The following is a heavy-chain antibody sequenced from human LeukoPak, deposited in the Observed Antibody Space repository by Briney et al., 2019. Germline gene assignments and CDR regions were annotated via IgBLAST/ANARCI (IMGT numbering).Heavy chain of an antibody. CDR2: IYYSGST. CDR3: ARGDFYAFDI. CDR1: GGSISSYY. V-gene: IGHV4-59*01. D-gene: IGHD2/OR15-2a*01. J-gene: IGHJ3*02. Sequence: SETLSLTCTVSGGSISSYYWSWIRQPPGKGLEWIGYIYYSGSTNCNPSLKSRVTISVDTSKNQFSLKLSSVTAADTAVYYCARGDFYAFDIWGQGTMVTVSS.